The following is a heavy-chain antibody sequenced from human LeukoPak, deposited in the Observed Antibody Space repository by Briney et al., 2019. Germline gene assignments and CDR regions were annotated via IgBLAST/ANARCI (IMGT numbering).Heavy chain of an antibody. D-gene: IGHD3-22*01. CDR1: GGDMSSYY. CDR2: IYYGGNT. V-gene: IGHV4-59*01. Sequence: SETLSLTCTVSGGDMSSYYWSWIRQPPGKGLEWLGFIYYGGNTYYNPSLKGRVTMSIDTSKNQFSLNLSSVTAADTAVYYCTRATSHGYPTRDDYWGQGTLVTVSS. J-gene: IGHJ4*02. CDR3: TRATSHGYPTRDDY.